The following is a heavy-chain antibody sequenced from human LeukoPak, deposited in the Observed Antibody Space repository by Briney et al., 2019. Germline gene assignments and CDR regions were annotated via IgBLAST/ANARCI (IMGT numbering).Heavy chain of an antibody. CDR3: ATDILTGYLNDY. V-gene: IGHV1-2*02. CDR1: GYTFTGYY. J-gene: IGHJ4*02. CDR2: INPNSGGT. Sequence: ASVKVSCKASGYTFTGYYMHWVRQAPGQGLEWMGWINPNSGGTNYALKFQGRVTMTRDTSISTAYMELSRLRSDDTAVYYCATDILTGYLNDYWGQGTLVTVSS. D-gene: IGHD3-9*01.